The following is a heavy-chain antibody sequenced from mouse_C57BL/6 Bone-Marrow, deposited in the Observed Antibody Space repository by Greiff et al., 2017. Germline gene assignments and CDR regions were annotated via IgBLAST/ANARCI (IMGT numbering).Heavy chain of an antibody. CDR1: GFTFSSYA. V-gene: IGHV5-4*03. J-gene: IGHJ1*03. CDR2: ISDGGSYT. Sequence: EVKLMESGGGLVKPGGSLKLSCAASGFTFSSYAMSWVRQTQEKRLEWVATISDGGSYTYYPDNVKGRFTISRDNAKNNLYLQMSHLKSEDTAMYYCARMCYWYFDVWGTGATVTVSS. CDR3: ARMCYWYFDV.